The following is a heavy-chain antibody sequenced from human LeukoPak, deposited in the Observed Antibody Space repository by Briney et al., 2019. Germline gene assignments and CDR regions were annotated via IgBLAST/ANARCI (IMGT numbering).Heavy chain of an antibody. D-gene: IGHD2-15*01. CDR2: IWYDGSNK. Sequence: PGGSLRLSCAASGFTFSSYGMHWVRQAPGKGPEWVAIIWYDGSNKYYADSVKGRFTISRDNSKNTPYLQMNSLRAEDTALYYCAKDTGYFFDSWGQGTLVTVSS. CDR3: AKDTGYFFDS. CDR1: GFTFSSYG. V-gene: IGHV3-33*06. J-gene: IGHJ4*02.